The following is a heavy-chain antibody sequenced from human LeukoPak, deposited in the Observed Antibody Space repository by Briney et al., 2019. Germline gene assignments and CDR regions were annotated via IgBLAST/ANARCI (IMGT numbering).Heavy chain of an antibody. Sequence: GGSLRLSCAASGFTFSSYAMSWVRQAPGKGLEWVSAISGSGGSTYYADSVKGRFTISRDNSKNTLYLQMNSLRAEDTAVYYCARFRYYYGSGSYAFDIWGQGTMVTVSS. V-gene: IGHV3-23*01. CDR2: ISGSGGST. J-gene: IGHJ3*02. CDR1: GFTFSSYA. CDR3: ARFRYYYGSGSYAFDI. D-gene: IGHD3-10*01.